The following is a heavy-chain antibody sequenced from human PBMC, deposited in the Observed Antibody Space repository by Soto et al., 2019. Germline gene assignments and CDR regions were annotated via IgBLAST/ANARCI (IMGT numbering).Heavy chain of an antibody. Sequence: EKLVQSGGGVVQPGKSLRLSCAASGFTFSTYAMHWVRLAPGKGLEWVAVVSYDGDKKYYGDSVRGRFTISRDNSKNALFLQMNGLTTEDTAVYYCTRGVGSYSYYYSGMDVWGQGTAVTVSS. J-gene: IGHJ6*02. V-gene: IGHV3-30-3*01. CDR2: VSYDGDKK. CDR3: TRGVGSYSYYYSGMDV. CDR1: GFTFSTYA. D-gene: IGHD1-26*01.